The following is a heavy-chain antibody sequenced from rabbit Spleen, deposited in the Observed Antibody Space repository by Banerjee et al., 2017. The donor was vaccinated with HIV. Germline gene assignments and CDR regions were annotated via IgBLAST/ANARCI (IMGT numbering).Heavy chain of an antibody. D-gene: IGHD1-1*01. CDR2: IFGGSTGTI. CDR1: GVSFSANSY. CDR3: ARDTATSFSTYGMDL. J-gene: IGHJ6*01. V-gene: IGHV1S40*01. Sequence: QSLEESGGDLVKPGASLTLTCTASGVSFSANSYICWVRQAPGKGLEWIGTIFGGSTGTIDYASWAKGRFTISKTSSTTVTLQMTSLTAADTATYFCARDTATSFSTYGMDLWGPGDPGHRL.